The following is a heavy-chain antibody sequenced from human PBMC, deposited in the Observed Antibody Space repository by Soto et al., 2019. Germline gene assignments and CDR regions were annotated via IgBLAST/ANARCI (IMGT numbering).Heavy chain of an antibody. CDR2: VYYSGST. D-gene: IGHD1-26*01. J-gene: IGHJ4*02. CDR3: AGGSPSAWELPFY. V-gene: IGHV4-39*01. CDR1: GGSVSSSSYY. Sequence: SETLSLTCTVSGGSVSSSSYYWGWVRQPPGKGLEWIGSVYYSGSTYYNPSLESRVTISVDKSKNQFSLKMTSVTAADTAIYYCAGGSPSAWELPFYWGQGTPVTVSS.